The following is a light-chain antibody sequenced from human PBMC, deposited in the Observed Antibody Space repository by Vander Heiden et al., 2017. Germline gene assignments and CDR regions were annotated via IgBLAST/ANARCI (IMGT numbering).Light chain of an antibody. CDR3: QVWDSSSDHPV. Sequence: SSVLTQPPSVSVAPGQTARLTCGGNNIGSKSVHWYQQKPGQAPVLVVYDDSDRPSGIPEQVSGSNSGNTATLTISRVEAGDEADYYCQVWDSSSDHPVFGGGTKLTVL. V-gene: IGLV3-21*02. J-gene: IGLJ2*01. CDR2: DDS. CDR1: NIGSKS.